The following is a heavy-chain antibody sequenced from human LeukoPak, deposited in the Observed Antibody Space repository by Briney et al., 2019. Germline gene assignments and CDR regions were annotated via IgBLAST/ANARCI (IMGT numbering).Heavy chain of an antibody. CDR1: GFTFSSYP. D-gene: IGHD3-10*01. Sequence: PGGSLRLSCAASGFTFSSYPMHWVRQAPRKGLEGVAVISYYGSNKYYPDSGKSPFTISTDNSKNTLYSQMNSMRAEDTAVYYCAKDLLEPEYYYGSGSSYYYYYGMDVWGQGTTVTVSS. CDR2: ISYYGSNK. V-gene: IGHV3-30-3*01. CDR3: AKDLLEPEYYYGSGSSYYYYYGMDV. J-gene: IGHJ6*02.